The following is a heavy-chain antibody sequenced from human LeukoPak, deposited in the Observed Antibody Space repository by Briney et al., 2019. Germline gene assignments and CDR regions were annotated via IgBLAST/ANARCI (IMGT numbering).Heavy chain of an antibody. V-gene: IGHV3-30*18. CDR3: AKEQTPTHSSSWWTNDAFDI. D-gene: IGHD6-13*01. CDR2: ISYDGSNK. J-gene: IGHJ3*02. CDR1: GFTFSSYG. Sequence: PGRSLRLSCAASGFTFSSYGMHWVRQAPGKGLEWVAVISYDGSNKYYADSVKGRFTISRDNSKNTLYLQMNSLRAEDTAVYYCAKEQTPTHSSSWWTNDAFDIWGQGTMVTVSS.